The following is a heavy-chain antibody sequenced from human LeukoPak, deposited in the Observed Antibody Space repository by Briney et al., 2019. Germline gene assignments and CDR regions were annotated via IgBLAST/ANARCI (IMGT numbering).Heavy chain of an antibody. J-gene: IGHJ6*03. CDR2: INHSGST. CDR1: GGSFSGYY. Sequence: PSETLSLXCAVYGGSFSGYYWSWIRQPPGKGLEWIGEINHSGSTNYNPSLKSRVTISVDTSKNQFSLKLSSVTAADTAVYYCARGRQPYYYYMDVWGKGTTVTVSS. V-gene: IGHV4-34*01. CDR3: ARGRQPYYYYMDV.